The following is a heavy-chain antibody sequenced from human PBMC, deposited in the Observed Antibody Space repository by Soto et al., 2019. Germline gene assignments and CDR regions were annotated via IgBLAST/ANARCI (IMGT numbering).Heavy chain of an antibody. Sequence: QIQLQESGPGLVRPSQTLSLTCTVSGGSLNSEYYHWTWIRQAPGKGLAGIGYIHYTGSVRYNPSLQSRITMSVDTSKNLFSLNLSSVTAADTAVYFGVREADGGDRDYYGLDVWGQGTMVTVSS. CDR1: GGSLNSEYYH. CDR2: IHYTGSV. V-gene: IGHV4-30-4*01. CDR3: VREADGGDRDYYGLDV. J-gene: IGHJ6*02. D-gene: IGHD2-21*02.